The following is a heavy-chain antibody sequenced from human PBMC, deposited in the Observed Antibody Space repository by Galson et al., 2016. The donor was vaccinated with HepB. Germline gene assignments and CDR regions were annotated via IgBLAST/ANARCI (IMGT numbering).Heavy chain of an antibody. V-gene: IGHV3-53*05. Sequence: SLRLSCAASGFTVSGSYMTWVRQAPGKGLEWVSVAFLGGSTYYAQSVEGRFTISRDDSKNTLYLQMSSLRAEDTAVYYCVKDVWFGELLFSYWGQGTLVIVSS. CDR2: AFLGGST. J-gene: IGHJ4*02. D-gene: IGHD3-10*01. CDR1: GFTVSGSY. CDR3: VKDVWFGELLFSY.